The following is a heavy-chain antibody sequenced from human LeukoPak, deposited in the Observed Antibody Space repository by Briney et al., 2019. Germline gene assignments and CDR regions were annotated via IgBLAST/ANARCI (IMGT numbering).Heavy chain of an antibody. J-gene: IGHJ4*01. D-gene: IGHD5-18*01. CDR2: IYYSGST. V-gene: IGHV4-59*01. Sequence: SETLSLTCTVSGGSISSYYWSWIRQPPGKGLEWIGYIYYSGSTNYNPSLKSRDTVSVDTSKNPFSLKLSSVTAADTAVYYCARGDARGYSYGHFHFDHWGHGTLVTVSS. CDR3: ARGDARGYSYGHFHFDH. CDR1: GGSISSYY.